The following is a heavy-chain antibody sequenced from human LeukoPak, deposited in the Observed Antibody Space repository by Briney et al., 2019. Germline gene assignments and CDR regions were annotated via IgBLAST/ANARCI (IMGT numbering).Heavy chain of an antibody. V-gene: IGHV3-66*01. Sequence: GGSLRLSCAASGITVSSNYMSWVRQAPGNGLEWVSVIYSGATTYYADSVKGRFTISRDNSKNTLYLQMNSLRAEDTAVYYCARSTGDRFDPWGQGTLVTVSS. CDR2: IYSGATT. CDR3: ARSTGDRFDP. CDR1: GITVSSNY. J-gene: IGHJ5*02. D-gene: IGHD7-27*01.